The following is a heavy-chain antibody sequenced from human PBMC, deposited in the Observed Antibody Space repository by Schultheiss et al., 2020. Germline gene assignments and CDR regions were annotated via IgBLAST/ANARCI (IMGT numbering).Heavy chain of an antibody. D-gene: IGHD2-21*02. J-gene: IGHJ4*02. CDR1: GFTFSSHD. V-gene: IGHV3-33*08. CDR2: IWYDGSKK. CDR3: ARGLGDFYLDF. Sequence: GESLKISCAASGFTFSSHDIHWVRQAPGKGLEWVAVIWYDGSKKYYADSMKGRLTISRDNSKNTLYLQISSLRAEDTAVYYCARGLGDFYLDFWGQGTLVTVSS.